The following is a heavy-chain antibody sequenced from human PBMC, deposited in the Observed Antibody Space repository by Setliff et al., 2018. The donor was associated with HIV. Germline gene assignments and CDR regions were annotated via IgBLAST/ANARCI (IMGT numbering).Heavy chain of an antibody. J-gene: IGHJ4*02. CDR3: ARTSIVVAGNDY. Sequence: PGGSLSLSCAASGFTFSRSDMSWVRQAPGKGLEWVSYISTGSDATYYADSVKGRFTISRDNPKNSLYLQMNSLRVEDTAVYYCARTSIVVAGNDYWGQGTLVTVSS. CDR2: ISTGSDAT. D-gene: IGHD6-19*01. V-gene: IGHV3-48*04. CDR1: GFTFSRSD.